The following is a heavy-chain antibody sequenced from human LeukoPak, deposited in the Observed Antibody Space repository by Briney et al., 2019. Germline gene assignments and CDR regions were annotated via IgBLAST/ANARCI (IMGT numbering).Heavy chain of an antibody. J-gene: IGHJ4*02. CDR1: GFTFSIYW. CDR2: IDQDGREK. CDR3: ARGRYLDWLPYFFDY. V-gene: IGHV3-7*01. Sequence: GGSRRLSCAATGFTFSIYWMSWVRQAPGKGLEWVGEIDQDGREKSFVDSVKGRFTISRDNAKNTLHLQMNSLRGEDTPVYYCARGRYLDWLPYFFDYWGQGTLVTVSS. D-gene: IGHD3-9*01.